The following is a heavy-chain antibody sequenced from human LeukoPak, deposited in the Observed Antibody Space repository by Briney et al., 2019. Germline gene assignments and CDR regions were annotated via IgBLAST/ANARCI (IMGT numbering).Heavy chain of an antibody. CDR2: IRSKTDGGTK. D-gene: IGHD6-13*01. CDR3: TTVAAAGATDY. CDR1: GFTFSNAW. V-gene: IGHV3-15*01. J-gene: IGHJ4*02. Sequence: GGSLRLSCAASGFTFSNAWMSWVRKAPGKGLEWVGRIRSKTDGGTKDYAAPVKGRFTMSRDDSKNTLYLQMNSLKTEDTAVYFCTTVAAAGATDYWGQGTLVTVSS.